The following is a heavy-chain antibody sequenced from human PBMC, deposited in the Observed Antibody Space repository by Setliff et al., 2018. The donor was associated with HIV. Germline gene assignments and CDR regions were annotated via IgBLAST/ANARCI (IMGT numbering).Heavy chain of an antibody. CDR3: AGEGSPIYYFDY. Sequence: ASVKVSCKASGGTFSSYAISWVRQAPGQGLEWMGWIAPNSGGTGYAENFQGRVTMTRDTSVNTAYMELSRLTSDDTAVYYCAGEGSPIYYFDYWSQGTLVTVSS. V-gene: IGHV1-2*02. D-gene: IGHD3-10*01. CDR1: GGTFSSYA. CDR2: IAPNSGGT. J-gene: IGHJ4*02.